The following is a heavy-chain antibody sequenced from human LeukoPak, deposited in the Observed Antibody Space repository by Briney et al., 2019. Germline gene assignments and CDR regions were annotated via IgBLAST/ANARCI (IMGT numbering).Heavy chain of an antibody. CDR3: ATYRQVLLPFES. Sequence: GGSLRLSCASSGFTFKNYDINWVRQAPGKGLEWVSYISSSGDPIYYADSVRGRFTISRDNAKNSLYLQMDSLRVDDTAVYYCATYRQVLLPFESWGQGTLVTVSS. J-gene: IGHJ4*02. CDR1: GFTFKNYD. V-gene: IGHV3-48*03. CDR2: ISSSGDPI. D-gene: IGHD2-8*02.